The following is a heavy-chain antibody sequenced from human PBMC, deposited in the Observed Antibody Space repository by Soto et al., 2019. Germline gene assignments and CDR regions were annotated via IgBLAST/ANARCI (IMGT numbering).Heavy chain of an antibody. D-gene: IGHD2-2*02. J-gene: IGHJ4*02. CDR2: IIPIFGTA. CDR3: ARERYCSSTSCSTIYYFDY. CDR1: GGTFSSYA. Sequence: SVKVSCKASGGTFSSYAISWVRQAPGQGLEWMGGIIPIFGTANYAQKFQGRVTITADESTSTAYMELSSLRSEDTAVYYCARERYCSSTSCSTIYYFDYWGQGTLVTVSS. V-gene: IGHV1-69*13.